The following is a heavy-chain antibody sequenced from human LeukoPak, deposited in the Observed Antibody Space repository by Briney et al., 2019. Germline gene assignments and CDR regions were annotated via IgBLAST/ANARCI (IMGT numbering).Heavy chain of an antibody. Sequence: GGSLGLSCAASGFTFFNYSMNWVRQAPGKGLEWVSSISCSSDFIYYADSLKGRSTISRDNAKNSLYLQMNSLRAEDTAVYYCARDLGGGSSSLFDYWGQGTLVTVSS. V-gene: IGHV3-21*01. CDR1: GFTFFNYS. J-gene: IGHJ4*02. CDR3: ARDLGGGSSSLFDY. CDR2: ISCSSDFI. D-gene: IGHD6-13*01.